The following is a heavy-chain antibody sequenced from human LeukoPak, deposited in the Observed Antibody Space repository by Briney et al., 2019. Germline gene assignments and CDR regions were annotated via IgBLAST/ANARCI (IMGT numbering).Heavy chain of an antibody. Sequence: GGSLRLSCAASGFTFSSYAMSWVRQAPGKGLEWVSAISGSGGSTYYADSVKGRFTISRDNSKNTLYLQMNSLRAEDTAVYYCAKDRIMITFGGVKGRYFDYWGQGTLVTVSS. D-gene: IGHD3-16*01. V-gene: IGHV3-23*01. J-gene: IGHJ4*02. CDR1: GFTFSSYA. CDR2: ISGSGGST. CDR3: AKDRIMITFGGVKGRYFDY.